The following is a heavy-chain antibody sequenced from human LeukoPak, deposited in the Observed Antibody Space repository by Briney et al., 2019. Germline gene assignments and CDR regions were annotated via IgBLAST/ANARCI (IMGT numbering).Heavy chain of an antibody. CDR1: GFTFSSYW. Sequence: GGSLRLSCAASGFTFSSYWMHWVRQAPGKGLVWVSLIYSDRSSRNYADSVKGRFTISRDNAKNTLYLQMNSLRVEDTAVYYCAREDYSGYDFYDYWGRGSLVTVSS. V-gene: IGHV3-74*01. CDR2: IYSDRSSR. D-gene: IGHD5-12*01. CDR3: AREDYSGYDFYDY. J-gene: IGHJ4*02.